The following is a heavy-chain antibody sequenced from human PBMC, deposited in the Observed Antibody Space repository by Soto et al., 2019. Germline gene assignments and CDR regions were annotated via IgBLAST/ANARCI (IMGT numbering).Heavy chain of an antibody. CDR1: GGSISSSSYY. CDR3: ARLLRDILTGYYSQRYYYYYMDV. J-gene: IGHJ6*03. CDR2: IYYSGST. V-gene: IGHV4-39*01. Sequence: SETLSLTCTVSGGSISSSSYYWGWIRQPPGKGLEWIGSIYYSGSTYYNPSLKSRVTISVDTSKNQFSLKLSSVTAADTAVYYCARLLRDILTGYYSQRYYYYYMDVWGKGTTVTVSS. D-gene: IGHD3-9*01.